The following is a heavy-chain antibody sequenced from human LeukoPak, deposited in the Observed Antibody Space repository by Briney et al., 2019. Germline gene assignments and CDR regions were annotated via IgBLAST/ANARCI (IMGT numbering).Heavy chain of an antibody. CDR2: INPNSGGT. CDR1: GYTFTGYY. D-gene: IGHD3-10*01. Sequence: GASVKVSCKASGYTFTGYYMHWVRQAPGQGLEWMGWINPNSGGTNYAQKFQGRVTMTRDTSISTAYMELSRLRSDDTAVYYCARGDRFGELEYYYYYYMDVWGKGTTVTISS. J-gene: IGHJ6*03. V-gene: IGHV1-2*02. CDR3: ARGDRFGELEYYYYYYMDV.